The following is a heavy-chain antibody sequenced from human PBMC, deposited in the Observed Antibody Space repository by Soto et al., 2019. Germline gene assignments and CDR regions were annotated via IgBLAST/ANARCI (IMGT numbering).Heavy chain of an antibody. CDR1: GFSLSTSGVG. Sequence: QITLKESGPTLVKPTQTLTLTCTFSGFSLSTSGVGVGWIRQPPGKALEWLALIYWNDDKRYSPSLKSRLTITKDTSKTQVVLTMTNMDPVDTATYCCAHRLWYSSGPDYWGQGTLVTVSS. CDR2: IYWNDDK. D-gene: IGHD6-19*01. V-gene: IGHV2-5*01. CDR3: AHRLWYSSGPDY. J-gene: IGHJ4*02.